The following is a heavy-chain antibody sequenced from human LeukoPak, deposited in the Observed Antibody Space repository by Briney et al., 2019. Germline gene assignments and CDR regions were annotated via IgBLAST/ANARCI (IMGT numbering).Heavy chain of an antibody. CDR1: GGTFSSYA. CDR3: AREVGRWLQFDYYYYMDV. CDR2: IIPIFGTA. J-gene: IGHJ6*03. Sequence: ASVKVSCKASGGTFSSYAISWVRQAPGQGLEWMGGIIPIFGTANYAQKFQGRVTITADESTSTAYMELSSLRSEDTAVYYCAREVGRWLQFDYYYYMDVWGKGTTVTISS. V-gene: IGHV1-69*13. D-gene: IGHD5-24*01.